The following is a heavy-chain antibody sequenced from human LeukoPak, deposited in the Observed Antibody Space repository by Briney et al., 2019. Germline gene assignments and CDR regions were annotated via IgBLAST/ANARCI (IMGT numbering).Heavy chain of an antibody. J-gene: IGHJ5*02. D-gene: IGHD6-13*01. Sequence: PGRSLRLSCAASGFTFGSYGMHWVRQAPGKGLEWVAVISFDGRNKYFGDSVKGRFTISRDNSKNTLYLQMNSLRAEDTAVYYCAKPRPSYSSSWYDHWGQGTLVTVSS. CDR2: ISFDGRNK. CDR1: GFTFGSYG. V-gene: IGHV3-30*18. CDR3: AKPRPSYSSSWYDH.